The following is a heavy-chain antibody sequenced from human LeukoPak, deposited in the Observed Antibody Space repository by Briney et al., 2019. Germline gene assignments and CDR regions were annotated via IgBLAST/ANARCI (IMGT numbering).Heavy chain of an antibody. V-gene: IGHV3-30*18. CDR2: ISYGGSNK. D-gene: IGHD3-22*01. CDR1: GFTLNSYS. J-gene: IGHJ4*02. Sequence: GGSLRLSCAASGFTLNSYSMYWVRQAPGKGLEWVAVISYGGSNKYYADSVKGRFTISRDNSKNTLHLQMNSLRVEDAAVYYCAKSFYGSGGYYGIIDYWGQGTLVTVSS. CDR3: AKSFYGSGGYYGIIDY.